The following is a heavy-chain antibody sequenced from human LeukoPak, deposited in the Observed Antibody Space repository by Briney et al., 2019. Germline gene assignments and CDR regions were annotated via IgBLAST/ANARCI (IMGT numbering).Heavy chain of an antibody. Sequence: SETLSLTCTVSGGSISSYYWSWIRQPPGKGLEWIGYIYYSGSTKYNPSLKSRLTISVDTSKNQFSLKLSSVTAADTAVYYCARLLADAKTDYFDCWGQGTLVTVSS. CDR3: ARLLADAKTDYFDC. CDR2: IYYSGST. V-gene: IGHV4-59*08. J-gene: IGHJ4*02. D-gene: IGHD3-3*02. CDR1: GGSISSYY.